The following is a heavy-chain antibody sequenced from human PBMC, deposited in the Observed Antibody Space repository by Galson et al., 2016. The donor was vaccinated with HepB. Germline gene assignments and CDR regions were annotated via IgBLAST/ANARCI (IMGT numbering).Heavy chain of an antibody. CDR3: ARDPGLRNGMGG. Sequence: SLRLSCAVSGFTVSIDYMSWVRQAPGKELEWVSVIYSGGDTYYADSVKGRFTISRDNSKNTLYLQMSSLRTEDTAVYFCARDPGLRNGMGGWGKGTTVTVSS. D-gene: IGHD4-17*01. CDR1: GFTVSIDY. J-gene: IGHJ6*04. V-gene: IGHV3-66*02. CDR2: IYSGGDT.